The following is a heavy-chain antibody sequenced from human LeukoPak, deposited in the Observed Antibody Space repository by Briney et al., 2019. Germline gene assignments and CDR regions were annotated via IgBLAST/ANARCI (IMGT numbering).Heavy chain of an antibody. Sequence: SETLSLTCTVSGGSISSYYWSWIRQPPGKGLEWIGYIYYSGSTNYNPSLKSRVTISVDTSKNQFSLRLSSVTAADTAVYYCASAGRGYSYGYFDYWGQGTLVTVSS. V-gene: IGHV4-59*08. CDR2: IYYSGST. D-gene: IGHD5-18*01. CDR1: GGSISSYY. J-gene: IGHJ4*02. CDR3: ASAGRGYSYGYFDY.